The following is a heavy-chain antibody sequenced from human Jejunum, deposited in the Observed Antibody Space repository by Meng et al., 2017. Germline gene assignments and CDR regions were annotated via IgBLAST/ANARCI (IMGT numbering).Heavy chain of an antibody. CDR2: ISYNGAET. Sequence: GGSLRLSCAASGFTFSNCGMTWVRQAPGKGLEWVAHISYNGAETFYADSVKGRFTISRDNSKSTLFLLMNSLRTEDKAVYYCAKGRTIGGTTRCFDYWGQGTRVTGYS. V-gene: IGHV3-23*01. J-gene: IGHJ4*02. D-gene: IGHD1-1*01. CDR3: AKGRTIGGTTRCFDY. CDR1: GFTFSNCG.